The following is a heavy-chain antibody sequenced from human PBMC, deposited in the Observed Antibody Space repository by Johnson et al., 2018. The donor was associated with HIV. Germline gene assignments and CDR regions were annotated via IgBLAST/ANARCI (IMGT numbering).Heavy chain of an antibody. CDR1: GFTFSSYA. V-gene: IGHV3-7*03. CDR2: IKQDGSEK. Sequence: QVVESGGGVVQPGRSLRLSCAASGFTFSSYAMHWVRQAPGKGLEWVANIKQDGSEKYYVDSVKGRFTISRDNAKNSLYLQMNSLRAEDTALYYCARERVLGAFDIWGQGTMVTVSS. J-gene: IGHJ3*02. CDR3: ARERVLGAFDI.